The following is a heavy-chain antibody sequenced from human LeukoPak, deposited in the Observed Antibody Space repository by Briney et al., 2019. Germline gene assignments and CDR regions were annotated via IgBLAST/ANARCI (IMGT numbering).Heavy chain of an antibody. CDR3: AKDGGIAEAGGWFDP. V-gene: IGHV3-23*01. CDR2: ISAGGGSP. CDR1: GFTFSSYA. J-gene: IGHJ5*02. D-gene: IGHD6-13*01. Sequence: GGSLTLSCAASGFTFSSYAMSWVRQAPGKGLEWVSAISAGGGSPYYADSVKGRFTISRDNSKNTLYLQMNSLRAEDTAVYYCAKDGGIAEAGGWFDPWGQGTLVTVSS.